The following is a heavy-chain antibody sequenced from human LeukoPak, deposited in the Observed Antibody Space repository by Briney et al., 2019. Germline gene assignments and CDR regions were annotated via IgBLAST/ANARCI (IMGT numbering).Heavy chain of an antibody. CDR3: AKGGGSYFGY. CDR1: GFTFNNNA. Sequence: GGSLRLSCAGSGFTFNNNAMSWVRQAPGKGLEWVSSISGSGSSTYYTDSVKGRFTISRDNSKNTVYLQMNSLRAEDTAVYYCAKGGGSYFGYWGQGALVTVSS. J-gene: IGHJ4*02. D-gene: IGHD1-26*01. CDR2: ISGSGSST. V-gene: IGHV3-23*01.